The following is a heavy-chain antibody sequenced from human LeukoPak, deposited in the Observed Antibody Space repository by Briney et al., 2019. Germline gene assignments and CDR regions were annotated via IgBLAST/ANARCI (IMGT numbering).Heavy chain of an antibody. CDR1: GFIFSNYA. J-gene: IGHJ1*01. CDR2: ISSSGTNT. D-gene: IGHD3-22*01. Sequence: GSLRLSCAASGFIFSNYAITWVRQAPGKGLEWVSTISSSGTNTYYADSVKGRFTISRDNSKNTLYLQMNSLRAEDTAVYYCAKDGHYDSSGFTLQYWGQGTLVTVSS. CDR3: AKDGHYDSSGFTLQY. V-gene: IGHV3-23*01.